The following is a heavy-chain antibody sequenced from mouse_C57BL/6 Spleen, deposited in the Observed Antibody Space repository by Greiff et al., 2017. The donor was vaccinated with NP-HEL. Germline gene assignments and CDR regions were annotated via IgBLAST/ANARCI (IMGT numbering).Heavy chain of an antibody. D-gene: IGHD1-1*01. CDR2: LYPGNGSI. J-gene: IGHJ1*03. V-gene: IGHV1-62-2*01. Sequence: QVQLQQSGAELVKPGASVKMSCKASGYTFTEYNIHWVKQRYGQGLEWIGWLYPGNGSIKYNEKFKDKATLTVYKSSSSVDMELSRLTSDDSAVYFCVKHEDRRCFDVWGTGTTVTVSS. CDR1: GYTFTEYN. CDR3: VKHEDRRCFDV.